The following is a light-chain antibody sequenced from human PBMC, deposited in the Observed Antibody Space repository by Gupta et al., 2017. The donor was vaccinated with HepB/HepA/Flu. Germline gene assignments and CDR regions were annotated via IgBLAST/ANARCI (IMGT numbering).Light chain of an antibody. V-gene: IGLV3-9*01. CDR3: QVWDSSTVV. CDR1: NIGSKN. Sequence: SYELTQPLSVSVALGQTARITCRGNNIGSKNVHWYQQKPGQALVLVIYRDSNRPSGIPERFSGSNSRNTATLTISRAQAGDEADYYCQVWDSSTVVFGGGTKLTVL. CDR2: RDS. J-gene: IGLJ2*01.